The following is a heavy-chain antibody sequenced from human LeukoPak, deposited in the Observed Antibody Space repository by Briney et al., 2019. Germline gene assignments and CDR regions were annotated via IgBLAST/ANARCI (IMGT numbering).Heavy chain of an antibody. J-gene: IGHJ4*02. CDR2: IWYDGSNK. D-gene: IGHD3-9*01. CDR1: GFTFSSYG. V-gene: IGHV3-33*01. Sequence: SGGSLRLSCAASGFTFSSYGMHWVRQAPGKGLEWVAVIWYDGSNKYYADSVRGRFTISRDNSKNTLYLQVNSLRAEDTAVYYCARGNRVRYFDWLMGSALDYWGQGTLVTVSS. CDR3: ARGNRVRYFDWLMGSALDY.